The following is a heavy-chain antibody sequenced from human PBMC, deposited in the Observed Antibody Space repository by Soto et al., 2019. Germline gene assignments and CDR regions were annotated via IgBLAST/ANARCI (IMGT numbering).Heavy chain of an antibody. D-gene: IGHD3-22*01. V-gene: IGHV4-34*01. CDR1: GGSFSGYY. Sequence: LSLTCAVYGGSFSGYYWSWIRQPPGKGLEWIGEINHSGSTNYNPSLKSRVTISVDTSKNQFSLKLSSVTAADTAVYYCARDDRGGSGCSPSHWFDPWGQGTLVTVSS. CDR3: ARDDRGGSGCSPSHWFDP. CDR2: INHSGST. J-gene: IGHJ5*02.